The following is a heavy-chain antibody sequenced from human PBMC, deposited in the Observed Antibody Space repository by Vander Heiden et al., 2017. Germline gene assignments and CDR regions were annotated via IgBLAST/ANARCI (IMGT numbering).Heavy chain of an antibody. V-gene: IGHV4-4*07. J-gene: IGHJ4*02. CDR3: ARDVYCSSTSCYGLDY. Sequence: QVQLHEAAPGLVKPSETLSLTSTVSGASISSSSWSWIRQPAGKGLEWIGRIYTSGSTNYNPSLKSRVTMSVDTSKNQFSLKLSSVTAADTAVYYCARDVYCSSTSCYGLDYWGQGTLVTVSS. CDR2: IYTSGST. D-gene: IGHD2-2*01. CDR1: GASISSSS.